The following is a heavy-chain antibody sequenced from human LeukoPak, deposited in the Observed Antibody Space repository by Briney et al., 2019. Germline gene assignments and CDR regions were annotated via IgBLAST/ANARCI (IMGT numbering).Heavy chain of an antibody. CDR3: AKDRRWLQGGAFDI. V-gene: IGHV3-23*01. Sequence: QTGGSLRLSCAASGFTFSSYAMSWVRQAPGKGLEWVSAISGSGGSTYYADSVKGRFTISRDNSRNTLYLQMNSLRAEDTAVYYCAKDRRWLQGGAFDIWGQGTMVTVSS. CDR2: ISGSGGST. J-gene: IGHJ3*02. D-gene: IGHD5-24*01. CDR1: GFTFSSYA.